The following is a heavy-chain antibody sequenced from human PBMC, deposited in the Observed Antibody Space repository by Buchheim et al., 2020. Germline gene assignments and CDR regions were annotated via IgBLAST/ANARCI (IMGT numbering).Heavy chain of an antibody. CDR3: ARDSGYCSGGSCRQSVRREPDY. D-gene: IGHD2-15*01. CDR1: GGSISSGGYY. V-gene: IGHV4-31*03. J-gene: IGHJ4*02. Sequence: QVQLQESGPGLVKPSQTLSLTCTVSGGSISSGGYYWSWIRQHPGKGLEWIGYIYYSGSTYYNPSLKSRGTITLETSKHQSYLKMSSVTASDTAVYYCARDSGYCSGGSCRQSVRREPDYWGQGTL. CDR2: IYYSGST.